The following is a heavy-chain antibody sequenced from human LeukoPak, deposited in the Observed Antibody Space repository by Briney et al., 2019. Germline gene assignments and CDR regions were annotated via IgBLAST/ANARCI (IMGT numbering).Heavy chain of an antibody. CDR1: GGSISSGGYY. CDR3: AVLETSIAGRQGDAFDI. CDR2: IYYSGST. D-gene: IGHD6-6*01. V-gene: IGHV4-31*03. J-gene: IGHJ3*02. Sequence: SETLSLTCTVSGGSISSGGYYWSWIRQHPGKGLEWIGYIYYSGSTYYNPSLKSRVTISVHTSKNQFSLKLGSVAAGDPAVYYCAVLETSIAGRQGDAFDIWGQGTMVTVSS.